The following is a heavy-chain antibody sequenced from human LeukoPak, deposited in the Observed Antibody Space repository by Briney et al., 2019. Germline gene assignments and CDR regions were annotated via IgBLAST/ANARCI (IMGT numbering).Heavy chain of an antibody. CDR1: GDSISSYN. Sequence: PSETLSLTCTVSGDSISSYNWSWIRQPPGKGLEWIGYIYYSGSTNYNPSLKSRVTISVDTSKIQFFLKVSSVTAADTAVYYCARGPLSGTRGWFYFDYWGQGTLVTVSS. D-gene: IGHD6-19*01. CDR3: ARGPLSGTRGWFYFDY. CDR2: IYYSGST. V-gene: IGHV4-59*08. J-gene: IGHJ4*02.